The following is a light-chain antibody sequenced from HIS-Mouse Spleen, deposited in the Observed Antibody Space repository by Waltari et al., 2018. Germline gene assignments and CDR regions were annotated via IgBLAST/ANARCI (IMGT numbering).Light chain of an antibody. J-gene: IGLJ3*02. CDR3: AAWDDSLSGPV. CDR1: SSNIGSNY. Sequence: QSVMTQPPSASGTHGQRVTISCSGRSSNIGSNYVYWYQQLPGTAPKLLIYRNNQRPSGVPDRFSGSKSGTSASLAISGLRSEDEADYYCAAWDDSLSGPVFGGGTKLTVL. CDR2: RNN. V-gene: IGLV1-47*01.